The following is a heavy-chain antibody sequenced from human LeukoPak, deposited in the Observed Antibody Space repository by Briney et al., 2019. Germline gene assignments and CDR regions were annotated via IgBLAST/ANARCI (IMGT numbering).Heavy chain of an antibody. CDR3: ARIQTGDFDY. V-gene: IGHV3-30*02. CDR1: GFRFNSYG. D-gene: IGHD7-27*01. Sequence: PGGSLRLSCAASGFRFNSYGMHWVRQAPGKGLDWVTFIRYDGSIKYYADSVKGRFTISRDNAKNSLYLQMNSLRAEDTAVYYCARIQTGDFDYWGQGTLVTVSS. J-gene: IGHJ4*02. CDR2: IRYDGSIK.